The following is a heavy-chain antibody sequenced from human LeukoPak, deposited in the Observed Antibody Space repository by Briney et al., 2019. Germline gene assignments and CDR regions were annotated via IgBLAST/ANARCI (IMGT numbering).Heavy chain of an antibody. Sequence: PSETLSLTCTVSGDSISSYYWSWIRQPPGKGLEWIGYIRYSGSANYNPSLRSRVTISIDTSKNQFSLKLRSVTDADTAVYHCARLVYDSRGYYFDYWGQGTLVTVSS. J-gene: IGHJ4*02. D-gene: IGHD3-22*01. CDR2: IRYSGSA. CDR1: GDSISSYY. V-gene: IGHV4-59*08. CDR3: ARLVYDSRGYYFDY.